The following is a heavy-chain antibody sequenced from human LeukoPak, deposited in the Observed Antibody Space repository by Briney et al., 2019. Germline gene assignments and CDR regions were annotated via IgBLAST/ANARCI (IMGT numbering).Heavy chain of an antibody. CDR1: GGTFSSYA. V-gene: IGHV1-69*01. Sequence: SVKVSCKASGGTFSSYAISWVRQAPGQGLEWMGGIIPIFGTANYAQKFQGRVTITADESTSTAYMELSSLRSEDTAVYYCERDPDYGDYVGIRSTSDYWGQGTLVTASS. D-gene: IGHD4-17*01. CDR3: ERDPDYGDYVGIRSTSDY. CDR2: IIPIFGTA. J-gene: IGHJ4*02.